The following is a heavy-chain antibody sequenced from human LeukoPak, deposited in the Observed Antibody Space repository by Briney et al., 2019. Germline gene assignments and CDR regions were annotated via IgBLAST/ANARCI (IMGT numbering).Heavy chain of an antibody. Sequence: PSETLSLTCTVSGGSISSYYWSWIRQPPGKGLEWIGYIYYSGSTNYNPSLKSRVTISVDTSKNQFSLKLNSVTAADTAVYYCAAGDCSSTSCYGWEVFDYWGQGTLVTVSS. CDR3: AAGDCSSTSCYGWEVFDY. CDR2: IYYSGST. D-gene: IGHD2-2*01. J-gene: IGHJ4*02. V-gene: IGHV4-59*01. CDR1: GGSISSYY.